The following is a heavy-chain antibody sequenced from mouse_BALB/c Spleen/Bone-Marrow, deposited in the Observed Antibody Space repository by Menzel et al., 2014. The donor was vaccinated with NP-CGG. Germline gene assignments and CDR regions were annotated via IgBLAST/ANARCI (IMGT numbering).Heavy chain of an antibody. J-gene: IGHJ4*01. V-gene: IGHV2-2*02. CDR2: IWSGGST. CDR1: GFSLTSYG. CDR3: ARKRRYYAMDY. Sequence: QVHVKQSGPGLVQPSQSLSITCAVSGFSLTSYGVHWVRQSPGKGLEWLGVIWSGGSTDYNAAFISRLSISKDNSKSQVFFKMDSLQANDTAIYYCARKRRYYAMDYWGQGTSVTVSS.